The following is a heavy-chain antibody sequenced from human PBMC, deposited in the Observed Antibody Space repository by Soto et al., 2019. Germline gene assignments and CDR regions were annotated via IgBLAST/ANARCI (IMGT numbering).Heavy chain of an antibody. D-gene: IGHD1-26*01. CDR1: GGSISTTSYY. V-gene: IGHV4-39*01. CDR2: IYYSGFT. CDR3: ARRGGSYYGWFDP. J-gene: IGHJ5*02. Sequence: QLQLQESGPRLVKPSETLSLTCNVSGGSISTTSYYWGWIRQPPGKGLEWIGSIYYSGFTYYNPSLKSRLTIYVDTSKNQFSLKLTSVTAADTAVYYCARRGGSYYGWFDPWGQGTLVTVSS.